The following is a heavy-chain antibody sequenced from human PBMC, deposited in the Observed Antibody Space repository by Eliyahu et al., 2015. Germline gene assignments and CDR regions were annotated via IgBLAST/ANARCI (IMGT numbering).Heavy chain of an antibody. V-gene: IGHV4-31*03. J-gene: IGHJ5*02. CDR2: IYYSGST. Sequence: QVQLQESXPGLVKPSQTLSLTCTVXGXXXXSGGXYWSWIRQHPGKGLEWIGYIYYSGSTYYNPSLKSRVTISVDTSKNQFSLKLSSVTAADTAVYYCARSRMTTVAPRGCNWFDPWGQGTLVTVSS. D-gene: IGHD4-11*01. CDR1: GXXXXSGGXY. CDR3: ARSRMTTVAPRGCNWFDP.